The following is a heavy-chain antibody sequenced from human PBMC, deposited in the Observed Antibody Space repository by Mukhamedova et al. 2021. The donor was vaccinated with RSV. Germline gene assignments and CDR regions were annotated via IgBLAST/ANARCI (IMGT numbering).Heavy chain of an antibody. V-gene: IGHV2-5*01. Sequence: ALIYWNDDKRYSPSLKSRLTITKDTSKNQVVLTMTHMDPVDTATYYCARLGARIGRGAFDIWGQGTMVTVAS. CDR3: ARLGARIGRGAFDI. J-gene: IGHJ3*02. D-gene: IGHD1-26*01. CDR2: IYWNDDK.